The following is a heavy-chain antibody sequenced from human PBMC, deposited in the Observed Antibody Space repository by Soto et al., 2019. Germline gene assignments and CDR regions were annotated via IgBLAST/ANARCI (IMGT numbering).Heavy chain of an antibody. J-gene: IGHJ4*02. CDR1: SYTFTNYG. CDR2: ISSYNGNT. D-gene: IGHD3-3*01. V-gene: IGHV1-18*01. CDR3: ARDLYDFWSGYPTACFDY. Sequence: ASVKVSCKVSSYTFTNYGINWVRQAPGQGLEWMGWISSYNGNTNYAQKLQGRVTMTTDTSTSTAYMELRSLRSDDTAVYYCARDLYDFWSGYPTACFDYWGQGTLVTVSS.